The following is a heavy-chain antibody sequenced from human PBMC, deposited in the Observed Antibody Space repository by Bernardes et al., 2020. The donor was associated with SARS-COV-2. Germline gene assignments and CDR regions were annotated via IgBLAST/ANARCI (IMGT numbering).Heavy chain of an antibody. CDR3: AKVHPMMEMYYFDF. D-gene: IGHD3-22*01. J-gene: IGHJ4*02. CDR2: ISGSGSTT. Sequence: GSLRLSCAASGFTFSSHPMTWVRQAPGKGLEYVSAISGSGSTTYYADSVRGRFTISRDNSKNTLYLQMNSLRAEDTAIYYCAKVHPMMEMYYFDFWGQGSLVTVSS. CDR1: GFTFSSHP. V-gene: IGHV3-23*01.